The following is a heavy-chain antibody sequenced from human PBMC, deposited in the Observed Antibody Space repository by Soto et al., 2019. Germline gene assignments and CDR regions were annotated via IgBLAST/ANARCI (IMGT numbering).Heavy chain of an antibody. CDR1: GSTFTSYG. V-gene: IGHV1-18*01. CDR3: ARIGVVRGVTISRNWFDP. J-gene: IGHJ5*02. D-gene: IGHD3-10*01. Sequence: ASLKVSCKTSGSTFTSYGISCVRHTPGQGLEWMGWISAYNGNTNYAQKLQGRVTMTTDTSTSTAYMELRSLRSDDTAVYYCARIGVVRGVTISRNWFDPWGQGTLVTVSS. CDR2: ISAYNGNT.